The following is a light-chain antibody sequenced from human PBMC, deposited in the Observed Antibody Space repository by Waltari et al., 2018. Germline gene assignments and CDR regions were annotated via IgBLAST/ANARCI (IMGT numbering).Light chain of an antibody. Sequence: SYVLSQPPSVSVAPGETARITCEENNIGTKSVHWYKQRPGQATELVLYYDSDRPSGIPERFSGSNSVDTAILTISRFEAGDEADYYCQVWDSSSDHRVFGGGTKVTVL. CDR1: NIGTKS. CDR3: QVWDSSSDHRV. J-gene: IGLJ3*02. CDR2: YDS. V-gene: IGLV3-21*04.